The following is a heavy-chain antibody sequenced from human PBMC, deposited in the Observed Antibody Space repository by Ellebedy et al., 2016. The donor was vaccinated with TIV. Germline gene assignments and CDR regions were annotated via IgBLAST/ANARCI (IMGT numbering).Heavy chain of an antibody. CDR3: RKDSGWEHEY. CDR2: ISGSDEST. J-gene: IGHJ4*02. CDR1: GFTFSSYG. Sequence: PGGSLRLSCAASGFTFSSYGMSWVRQAPGKGLEWVSGISGSDESTHHADSVQGRFTISRDNSKNTLYLQMNSLRAEDTAVYYCRKDSGWEHEYWGQGTLVTVSS. V-gene: IGHV3-23*01. D-gene: IGHD4-23*01.